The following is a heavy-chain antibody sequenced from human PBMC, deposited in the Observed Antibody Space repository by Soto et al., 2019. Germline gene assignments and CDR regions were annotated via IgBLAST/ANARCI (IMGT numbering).Heavy chain of an antibody. J-gene: IGHJ3*02. CDR1: GFTISSYW. CDR3: AREPQSVPAFDI. D-gene: IGHD3-10*01. CDR2: IKQDGSEK. V-gene: IGHV3-7*01. Sequence: GGSLRLSCAASGFTISSYWMSWVRQAPGKGLEWVANIKQDGSEKYYVDSVKGRFTISRDNAKNSLYLQMNSLRAEDTAVYYCAREPQSVPAFDIWGQGTMVTVSS.